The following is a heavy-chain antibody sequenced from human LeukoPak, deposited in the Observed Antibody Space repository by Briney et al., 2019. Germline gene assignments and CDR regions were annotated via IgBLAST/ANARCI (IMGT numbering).Heavy chain of an antibody. CDR3: ARGISISWFDP. D-gene: IGHD2-21*01. CDR2: IYISGST. CDR1: GGSISSYY. V-gene: IGHV4-4*09. J-gene: IGHJ5*02. Sequence: SETLSLTCTVSGGSISSYYWSWIPQPPGKGLEWIGYIYISGSTNYNTSLKSRVTISGDTSKNQFSLKLSSVTAADTAVYYCARGISISWFDPWGQGTLVTVSS.